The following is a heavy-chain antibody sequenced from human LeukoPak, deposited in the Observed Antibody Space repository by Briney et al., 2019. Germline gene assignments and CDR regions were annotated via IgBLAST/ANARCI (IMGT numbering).Heavy chain of an antibody. CDR1: GFTVSSNY. Sequence: GGSLRLSCAASGFTVSSNYMSWVRQAPGKGLEWVANIKQDGSEKYYVDSVKGRFTISRDNAKNSLYLQMNSLRAEDTAVYYCARAVAGTVPDYWGQGTLVTVSS. J-gene: IGHJ4*02. CDR2: IKQDGSEK. V-gene: IGHV3-7*04. D-gene: IGHD6-19*01. CDR3: ARAVAGTVPDY.